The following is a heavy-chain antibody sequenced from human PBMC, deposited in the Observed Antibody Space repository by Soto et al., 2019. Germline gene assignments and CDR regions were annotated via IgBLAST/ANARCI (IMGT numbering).Heavy chain of an antibody. CDR3: ARDRYYDFWSGYYRPAGYYYGMDV. CDR1: GGSISSGVYS. D-gene: IGHD3-3*01. Sequence: SETLSLTCAVSGGSISSGVYSWSWIRHPPGKGLEWIGYIYHSGSTYYNPSLKSRVTISVDRSKNQFSLKLSSVTAADTAVYYCARDRYYDFWSGYYRPAGYYYGMDVWGQGTTVTVSS. J-gene: IGHJ6*02. CDR2: IYHSGST. V-gene: IGHV4-30-2*01.